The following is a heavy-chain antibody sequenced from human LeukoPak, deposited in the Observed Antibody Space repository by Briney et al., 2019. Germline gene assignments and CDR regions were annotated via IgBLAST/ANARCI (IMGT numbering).Heavy chain of an antibody. CDR2: IYYSGST. CDR3: ARDGGGYNYWRGYYYYGMDV. V-gene: IGHV4-59*01. Sequence: SETLSLTCTVSGGSISSYYWSWIRQPPGKGLEWIGYIYYSGSTNYNPSLKSRVTISVDTSKNQFSLKLSSVTAADTAVYYCARDGGGYNYWRGYYYYGMDVWGQGTTVTVSS. D-gene: IGHD5-24*01. CDR1: GGSISSYY. J-gene: IGHJ6*02.